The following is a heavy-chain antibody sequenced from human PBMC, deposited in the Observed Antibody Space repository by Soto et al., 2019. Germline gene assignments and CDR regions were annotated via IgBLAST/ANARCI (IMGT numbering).Heavy chain of an antibody. V-gene: IGHV1-69*02. J-gene: IGHJ6*02. CDR2: IIPILGIA. D-gene: IGHD6-13*01. CDR3: ESGRAYSRSRGGMDV. CDR1: GGTFSSYT. Sequence: QVQLVQSGAEVKKPGSSVKVSCKASGGTFSSYTISWVRQAPGQGLEWMGRIIPILGIANYAQKFQGRVTITADKYTSAAYRELRSLRFEYTAVYYCESGRAYSRSRGGMDVWGQGTTGTVSS.